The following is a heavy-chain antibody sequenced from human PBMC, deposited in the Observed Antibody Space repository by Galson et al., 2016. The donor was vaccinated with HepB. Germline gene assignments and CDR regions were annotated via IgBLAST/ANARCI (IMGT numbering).Heavy chain of an antibody. CDR1: AFNFNNYD. Sequence: SLRLSCAASAFNFNNYDIHWVRQAPGKGLEWVTIISSDGTHHDYVDSVKGRFTISRDDSTNTVSLQMNRLRLEDTAMYYCATGGPVVTATQVSGGGVTVHNAFDIWGQGTMVTVSS. D-gene: IGHD2-21*02. CDR3: ATGGPVVTATQVSGGGVTVHNAFDI. CDR2: ISSDGTHH. V-gene: IGHV3-30*03. J-gene: IGHJ3*02.